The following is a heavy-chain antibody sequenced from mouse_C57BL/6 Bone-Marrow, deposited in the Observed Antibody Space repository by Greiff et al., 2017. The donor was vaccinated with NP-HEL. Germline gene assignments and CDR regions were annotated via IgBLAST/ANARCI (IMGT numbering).Heavy chain of an antibody. CDR2: ISYDGSN. D-gene: IGHD3-2*02. V-gene: IGHV3-6*01. CDR3: ARLDSSGPAWFAY. CDR1: GYSITSGYY. J-gene: IGHJ3*01. Sequence: EVKLQESGPGLVKPSQSLSLTCSVTGYSITSGYYWNWIRQFPGNKLEWRGYISYDGSNNYNPSLKNRISITRDTSKNQFFLKLNSVTTEDTATYYCARLDSSGPAWFAYWGQGTLVTVSA.